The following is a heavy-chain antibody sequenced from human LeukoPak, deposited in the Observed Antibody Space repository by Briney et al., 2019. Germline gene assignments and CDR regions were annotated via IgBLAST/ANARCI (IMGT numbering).Heavy chain of an antibody. J-gene: IGHJ4*02. CDR3: ATLKGPVLLWFGDHKDYYFDY. Sequence: GGSLRLSCAASGFTFSEYGMSWVRQAPGKGLEWVSAISGSGGSTYYADSVKGRFTISRDNSKNTLYLQMNSLRAEDTAVYYCATLKGPVLLWFGDHKDYYFDYWGRGTLVTVSS. D-gene: IGHD3-10*01. CDR1: GFTFSEYG. V-gene: IGHV3-23*01. CDR2: ISGSGGST.